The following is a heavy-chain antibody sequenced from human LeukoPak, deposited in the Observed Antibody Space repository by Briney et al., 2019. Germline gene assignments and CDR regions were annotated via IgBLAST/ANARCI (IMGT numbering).Heavy chain of an antibody. CDR1: GFTFSSYW. CDR3: ARGRAAGAAY. CDR2: IRSDGSTT. Sequence: GGSLRLSCAASGFTFSSYWMHWVRQGPGKGLVWVSRIRSDGSTTTYADSVKGRFTISRDNAKNTLYLQMNSLRAEDTAVYYCARGRAAGAAYWGQGTLVTVFS. J-gene: IGHJ4*02. D-gene: IGHD6-13*01. V-gene: IGHV3-74*01.